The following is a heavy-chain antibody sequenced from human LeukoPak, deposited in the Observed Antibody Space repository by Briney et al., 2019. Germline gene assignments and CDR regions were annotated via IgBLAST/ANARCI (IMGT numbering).Heavy chain of an antibody. CDR1: GITLRDFY. D-gene: IGHD2-8*01. Sequence: GSLRPLCAASGITLRDFYMSWVRPAPGKGLEWVSYISSSGSTIYYADSVKGRFTISRDNAKNSLYLQMNSLRAEDTAVYYCARDSTNDGTWGQGTLVTVSS. CDR3: ARDSTNDGT. V-gene: IGHV3-11*01. CDR2: ISSSGSTI. J-gene: IGHJ5*02.